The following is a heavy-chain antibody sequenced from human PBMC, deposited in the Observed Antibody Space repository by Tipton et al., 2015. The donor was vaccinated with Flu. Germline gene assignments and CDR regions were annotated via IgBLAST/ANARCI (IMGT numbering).Heavy chain of an antibody. J-gene: IGHJ4*02. D-gene: IGHD6-19*01. V-gene: IGHV4-30-2*01. CDR2: ISHTGT. Sequence: TLSLTCAVSGAPVRGGIYSWNWIRQPPGKGLEWIGSISHTGTYYKPSLRTRAAISADRSKNQFSLELTSVTAADTAVYYCARGQGNSGWRYFDYWGQGTLVTVSS. CDR1: GAPVRGGIYS. CDR3: ARGQGNSGWRYFDY.